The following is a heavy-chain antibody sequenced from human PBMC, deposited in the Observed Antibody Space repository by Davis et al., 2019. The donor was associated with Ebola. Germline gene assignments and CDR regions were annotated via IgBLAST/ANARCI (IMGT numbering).Heavy chain of an antibody. CDR3: ARGHTYGRWDDRYDP. J-gene: IGHJ5*02. CDR2: INPNFGGK. CDR1: GYTFAAHY. D-gene: IGHD5-18*01. Sequence: AASVTVSCKASGYTFAAHYIHWVRQAPGQGFEWVGRINPNFGGKIYAQKFQDRVTMTIDTSINTAYMELDRLKSDDTALYYCARGHTYGRWDDRYDPWGQGTLVTVSS. V-gene: IGHV1-2*06.